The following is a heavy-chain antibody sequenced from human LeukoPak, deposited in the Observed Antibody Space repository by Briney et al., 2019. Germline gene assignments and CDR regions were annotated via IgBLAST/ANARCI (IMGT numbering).Heavy chain of an antibody. D-gene: IGHD2-21*01. V-gene: IGHV1-18*01. Sequence: ASVNVSCKASGYTFTSYGISWVRQAPGQGLEWMGWISAYNGNTNYAQKLQGRVTMTTDTSTSTAYMELRSLRSDNTAVYYCVICYSVVGAFDIWGQGTMVTVSS. CDR3: VICYSVVGAFDI. CDR2: ISAYNGNT. J-gene: IGHJ3*02. CDR1: GYTFTSYG.